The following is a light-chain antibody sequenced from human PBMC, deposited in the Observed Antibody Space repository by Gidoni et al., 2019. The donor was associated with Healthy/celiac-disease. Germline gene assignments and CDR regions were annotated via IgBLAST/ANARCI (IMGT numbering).Light chain of an antibody. J-gene: IGKJ1*01. CDR3: QQYGSSRT. CDR2: GAS. V-gene: IGKV3-20*01. Sequence: LLIYGASSRATSIPDRFSGSGSGTDFTLTISRLEPEDFAVYYCQQYGSSRTFXHXTKVEIK.